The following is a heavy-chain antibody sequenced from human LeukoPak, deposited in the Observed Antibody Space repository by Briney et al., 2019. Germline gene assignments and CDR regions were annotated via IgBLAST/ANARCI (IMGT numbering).Heavy chain of an antibody. D-gene: IGHD6-19*01. J-gene: IGHJ4*02. CDR3: AKYQRQWLPKGGFDY. CDR1: GFTFSSYG. CDR2: ISYDGNNK. Sequence: GRSLRLSCAASGFTFSSYGMHWVRQAPGKGLEWVAVISYDGNNKYYADSVKGRFTIPRDNSKNTLYLQMDNLRAEDTAVYYCAKYQRQWLPKGGFDYWGQGTLVTVSS. V-gene: IGHV3-30*18.